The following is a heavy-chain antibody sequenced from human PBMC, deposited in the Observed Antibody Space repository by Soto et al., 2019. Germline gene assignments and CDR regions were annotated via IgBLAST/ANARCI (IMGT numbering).Heavy chain of an antibody. V-gene: IGHV1-46*01. CDR2: INPDGGGT. CDR1: GYTFTSYY. CDR3: AVGGNYLGLDV. J-gene: IGHJ6*02. Sequence: QVQLVQSGAEVKKPGASVKVSCKASGYTFTSYYIHWVRLAPGQGLEWMGIINPDGGGTSYAQQCQGTVIMTRDTSTRTVYMEMSSLRSEATAVYYCAVGGNYLGLDVWGQGTTVTVSS.